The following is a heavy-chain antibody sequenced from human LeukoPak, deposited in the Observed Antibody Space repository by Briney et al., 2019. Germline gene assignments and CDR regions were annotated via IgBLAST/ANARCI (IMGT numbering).Heavy chain of an antibody. J-gene: IGHJ4*02. CDR2: INPNSGDT. D-gene: IGHD1-1*01. CDR3: ASNPPNTGDFYY. Sequence: ASVKVSCKASGYTFTGHYMHWVRQAPGQGLEWMGRINPNSGDTGYAQKFQGRVSMTRDIFKSTAYMELSSLRSEDTAIYYCASNPPNTGDFYYWGLGTLVTVSS. CDR1: GYTFTGHY. V-gene: IGHV1-2*06.